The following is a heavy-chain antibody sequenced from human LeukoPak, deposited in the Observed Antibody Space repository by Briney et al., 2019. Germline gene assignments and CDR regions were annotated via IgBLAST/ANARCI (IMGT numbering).Heavy chain of an antibody. Sequence: SDTLSLTCAVSGYSITSSSWWGWIRQPPGKGLEWIGYIYHSGTTYYNPSLQSRLTMSVDTSKNQFSLKLSSVTAVDTAVYYCARKENVYYYFDYWGQGTLVTVSS. CDR1: GYSITSSSW. D-gene: IGHD3-10*01. J-gene: IGHJ4*02. V-gene: IGHV4-28*01. CDR3: ARKENVYYYFDY. CDR2: IYHSGTT.